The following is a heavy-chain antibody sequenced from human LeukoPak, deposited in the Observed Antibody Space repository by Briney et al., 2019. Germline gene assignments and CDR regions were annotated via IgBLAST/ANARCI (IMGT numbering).Heavy chain of an antibody. Sequence: SETLSLTCTVSGGSISSGSYYWSWIRQPAGKGLEWIGRIYTSGSTNYNPSLKSRVTISVDTSKNQFSLKLSSVTAADTAEYYCAREGGGYYYDSSGYYDYWGQGTLVTVSS. CDR3: AREGGGYYYDSSGYYDY. CDR1: GGSISSGSYY. V-gene: IGHV4-61*02. CDR2: IYTSGST. J-gene: IGHJ4*02. D-gene: IGHD3-22*01.